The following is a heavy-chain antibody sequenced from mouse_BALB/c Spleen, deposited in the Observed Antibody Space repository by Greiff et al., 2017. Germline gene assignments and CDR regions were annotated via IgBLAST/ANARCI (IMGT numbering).Heavy chain of an antibody. V-gene: IGHV5-6*02. CDR2: ISSGGSYT. Sequence: DVMLVESGGDLVKPGGSLKLSCAASGFTFSSYGMSWVRQTPDKRLEWVATISSGGSYTDYPDSVKGRFNISRDNAKNTLNLQMSSLKSEDTAMYYCAMMGDSQAWFAYWGQGTLVTVSA. J-gene: IGHJ3*01. D-gene: IGHD2-3*01. CDR3: AMMGDSQAWFAY. CDR1: GFTFSSYG.